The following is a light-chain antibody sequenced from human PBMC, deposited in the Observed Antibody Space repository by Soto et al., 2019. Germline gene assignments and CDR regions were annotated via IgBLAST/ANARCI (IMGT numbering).Light chain of an antibody. Sequence: DIQMTQSPSTLSASVGDRVTITCRASQSINSWLAWYQQKPGKAPKLLIYKASSLESGVPSRFSGSGSGTEFTLTLSSLQPDDFATYYCQQYNSYSPGFTFGGGTKVEIK. CDR1: QSINSW. J-gene: IGKJ4*01. CDR3: QQYNSYSPGFT. V-gene: IGKV1-5*03. CDR2: KAS.